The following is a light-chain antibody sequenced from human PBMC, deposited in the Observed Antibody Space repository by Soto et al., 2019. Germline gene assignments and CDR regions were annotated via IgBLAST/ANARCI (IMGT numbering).Light chain of an antibody. CDR3: QQYGSALQT. V-gene: IGKV3-20*01. J-gene: IGKJ1*01. CDR1: QSVRSNF. CDR2: GAS. Sequence: EIVLTQSPGTLSLSPGERATLSCRASQSVRSNFLAWYQQRPGQAPRPLIYGASSRATDIPDRFSGSGSGTDFTLIISRLEPEDYAVYYCQQYGSALQTFGQGTKVDIK.